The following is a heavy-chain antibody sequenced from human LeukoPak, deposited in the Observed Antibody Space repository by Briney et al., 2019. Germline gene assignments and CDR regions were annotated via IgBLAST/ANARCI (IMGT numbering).Heavy chain of an antibody. V-gene: IGHV3-33*03. D-gene: IGHD3-22*01. J-gene: IGHJ4*02. CDR1: GFTFSAYG. CDR2: IWYDGSNK. Sequence: GGSLRLSCAASGFTFSAYGMHWVRQAPGKGLEWVAVIWYDGSNKYYADSVKGRFTNSRDNSKNTLYLRMDSLRAEDTAVYYCAKEGYDSSGYYSSFDYWGQGTLVTVSS. CDR3: AKEGYDSSGYYSSFDY.